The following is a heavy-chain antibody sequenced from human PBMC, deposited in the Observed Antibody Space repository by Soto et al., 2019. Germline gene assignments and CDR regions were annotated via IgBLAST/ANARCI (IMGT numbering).Heavy chain of an antibody. CDR3: ARGIRGYCSGGSCYESSDWFDP. CDR2: IYYSGST. Sequence: QVQLQESGPGLVKPSQTLSLTCTVSGGSISSGGYYWSWIRQHPGKGLEWIGYIYYSGSTYYNPSLKSRVTISVEASKNQCSLKLSSVTAADTAVYYCARGIRGYCSGGSCYESSDWFDPWGQGTLVTVSS. J-gene: IGHJ5*02. V-gene: IGHV4-31*03. D-gene: IGHD2-15*01. CDR1: GGSISSGGYY.